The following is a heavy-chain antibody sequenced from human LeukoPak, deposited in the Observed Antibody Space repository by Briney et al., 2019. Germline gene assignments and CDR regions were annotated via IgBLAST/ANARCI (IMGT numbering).Heavy chain of an antibody. CDR2: IYSGGST. CDR3: ARVEIAVAGTPFDY. Sequence: GGSLRLSRAASGFTVSSNYMSWVRQAPGKGLEWVSVIYSGGSTYYADSVKGRFTISRDNSKNTLYLQMNSLRAEDTAVYYCARVEIAVAGTPFDYWGQGTLVTVSS. J-gene: IGHJ4*02. V-gene: IGHV3-66*01. D-gene: IGHD6-19*01. CDR1: GFTVSSNY.